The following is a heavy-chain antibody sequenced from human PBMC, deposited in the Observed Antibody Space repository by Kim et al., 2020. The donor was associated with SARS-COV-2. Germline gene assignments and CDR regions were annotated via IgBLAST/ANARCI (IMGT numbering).Heavy chain of an antibody. CDR3: ARDYYCSGGSCYPLQFDY. D-gene: IGHD2-15*01. V-gene: IGHV1-18*01. J-gene: IGHJ4*02. Sequence: ASVKVSCKASGYTFTSYGISWVRQAPGQGLEWMGWISAYNGNTNYAQKLQGRVTMTTDTSTSTAYMELRSLRSDDTAVYYCARDYYCSGGSCYPLQFDYWGQGTLVTVSS. CDR1: GYTFTSYG. CDR2: ISAYNGNT.